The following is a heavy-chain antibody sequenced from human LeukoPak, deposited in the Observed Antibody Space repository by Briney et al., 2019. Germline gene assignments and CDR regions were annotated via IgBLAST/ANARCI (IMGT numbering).Heavy chain of an antibody. CDR3: ARLPRGQRAYPFDY. J-gene: IGHJ4*02. CDR1: GGSFSGYY. Sequence: SETLSLTCAVYGGSFSGYYWSWIRQPPGKGLEWIGEINHSGSTNYNPSLKSRVTISVDTSKNQFSLKLSSVTAADTAVYYCARLPRGQRAYPFDYWGQGTLATVSS. CDR2: INHSGST. D-gene: IGHD3-10*01. V-gene: IGHV4-34*01.